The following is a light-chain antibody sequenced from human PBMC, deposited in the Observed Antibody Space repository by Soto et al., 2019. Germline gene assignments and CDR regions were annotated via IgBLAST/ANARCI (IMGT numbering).Light chain of an antibody. J-gene: IGKJ1*01. V-gene: IGKV1-5*01. CDR2: DAS. CDR1: QSISSW. Sequence: DIQMTQSPSTLSASVGDRVTITCRASQSISSWLAWYQQKPGKAPKLLIYDASSLESGVPSSLSGDGSGTEFPLTISSLTRDDSGIYYCQQYSPLWSFGQGTKVDIK. CDR3: QQYSPLWS.